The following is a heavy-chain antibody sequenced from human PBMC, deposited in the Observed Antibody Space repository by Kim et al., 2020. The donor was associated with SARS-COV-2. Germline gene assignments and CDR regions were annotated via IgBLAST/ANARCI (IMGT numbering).Heavy chain of an antibody. D-gene: IGHD3-22*01. V-gene: IGHV7-4-1*02. Sequence: ASVKVSCKASGYTFTSYAMNWVRQAPGQGLEWMGWINTNTGNPTYAQGFTGRFVFSLDTSVSTAYLQISSLKAEDTAVYYCARDVVRNYYDSSGYRNWFDPWGQGTLVTVSS. J-gene: IGHJ5*02. CDR2: INTNTGNP. CDR3: ARDVVRNYYDSSGYRNWFDP. CDR1: GYTFTSYA.